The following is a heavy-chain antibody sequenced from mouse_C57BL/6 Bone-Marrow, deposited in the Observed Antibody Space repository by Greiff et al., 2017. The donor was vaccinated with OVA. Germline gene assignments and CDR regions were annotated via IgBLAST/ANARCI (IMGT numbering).Heavy chain of an antibody. CDR2: IYIGDGYT. Sequence: VQLQQSGAELVRPGSSVKMSCKTSGYTFTSYGINWVKQRPGQGLEWIGYIYIGDGYTKYNEKFKGKATLTSDTSSSTAYMQLSSLTSEDSAIYFCARRGRNWDLDYWGQGTTLTVSS. J-gene: IGHJ2*01. CDR3: ARRGRNWDLDY. V-gene: IGHV1-58*01. D-gene: IGHD4-1*01. CDR1: GYTFTSYG.